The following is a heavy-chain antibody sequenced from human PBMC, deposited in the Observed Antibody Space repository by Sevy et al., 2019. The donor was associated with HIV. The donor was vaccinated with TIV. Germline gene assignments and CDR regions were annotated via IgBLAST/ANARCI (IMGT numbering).Heavy chain of an antibody. CDR1: GDSIRSQSHY. D-gene: IGHD3-3*01. V-gene: IGHV4-39*01. CDR3: ARQVRFSGVIINHFDY. Sequence: SETLSLTCTVSGDSIRSQSHYWAWIRQPPGKGLEWIASIYYTGSSYYNLSLRGRVTISVDTSKEQISLKLTSVTAADTAVYFCARQVRFSGVIINHFDYWGHGTLVTVSS. J-gene: IGHJ4*01. CDR2: IYYTGSS.